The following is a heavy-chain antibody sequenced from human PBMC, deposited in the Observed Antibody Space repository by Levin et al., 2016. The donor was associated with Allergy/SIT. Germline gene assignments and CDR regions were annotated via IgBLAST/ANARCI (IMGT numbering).Heavy chain of an antibody. CDR3: ARSVPPDMYDVNGYYQSDY. J-gene: IGHJ4*02. CDR2: IRVYNGNT. Sequence: ASVKVSCKASGYTFTNYGFTWVRQAPGQGLEWLGWIRVYNGNTNYAQKFQGRITMTTDTSTRTAHMELRSLRSDDTAVYYCARSVPPDMYDVNGYYQSDYWGQGTLVIVSS. D-gene: IGHD3-22*01. V-gene: IGHV1-18*01. CDR1: GYTFTNYG.